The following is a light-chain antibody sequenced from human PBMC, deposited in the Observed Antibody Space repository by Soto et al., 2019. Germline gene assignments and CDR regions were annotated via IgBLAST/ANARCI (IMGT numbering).Light chain of an antibody. V-gene: IGLV4-60*02. J-gene: IGLJ2*01. CDR3: ETLDSNTRV. CDR2: LEGSGSY. Sequence: QLVLTQSSSASASLGSSVKLTCTLSSGHSIYIIAWHQQQPGKAPRYLMKLEGSGSYNKGSRVPERFSGSSSGADRYLTISNLQFEDEANYYCETLDSNTRVFGGGTKLTVL. CDR1: SGHSIYI.